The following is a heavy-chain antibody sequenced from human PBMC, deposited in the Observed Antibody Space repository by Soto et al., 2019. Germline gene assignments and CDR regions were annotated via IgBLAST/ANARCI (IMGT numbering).Heavy chain of an antibody. V-gene: IGHV2-5*02. CDR1: GFSLTTSGVG. CDR3: AHRVLRTVFGLVTTTAIYFDF. Sequence: QITLNESGPTQVKPSQTLTLTCTFSGFSLTTSGVGVGWIRQSPGKAPEWLALIYWDDDKRYSPSLKSRLTITKDTSKNQVVLTMADLDPADRATYYCAHRVLRTVFGLVTTTAIYFDFWGQGTPVAVSS. D-gene: IGHD3-3*01. J-gene: IGHJ4*02. CDR2: IYWDDDK.